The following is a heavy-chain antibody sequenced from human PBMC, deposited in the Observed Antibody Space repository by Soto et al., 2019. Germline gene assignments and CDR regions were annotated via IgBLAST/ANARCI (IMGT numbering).Heavy chain of an antibody. J-gene: IGHJ6*02. D-gene: IGHD3-10*01. CDR2: IYPGDSDT. CDR1: GYTFTDYW. V-gene: IGHV5-51*01. CDR3: ERTISHLRSYYYAMDV. Sequence: GESLKISCKGSGYTFTDYWIGWVRQLPGKGLEWMGIIYPGDSDTRYSPSFQGHVTITVDKSTSTAYLQWNTLKASDTAMYYCERTISHLRSYYYAMDVWGQGTTVTVSS.